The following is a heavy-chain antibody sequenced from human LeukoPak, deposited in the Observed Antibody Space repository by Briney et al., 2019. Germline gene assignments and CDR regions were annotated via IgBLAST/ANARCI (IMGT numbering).Heavy chain of an antibody. Sequence: PGGSLRLSCAASGFTFSSYSMNWVRQAPGKGLEWVSYISSSSSTIYYADSVKGRFTISRDNAKNSLFLQMNSLRVEDTAVFYCARVYGGGSYYTDYWGQGALVTVSS. D-gene: IGHD1-26*01. CDR2: ISSSSSTI. V-gene: IGHV3-48*04. J-gene: IGHJ4*02. CDR3: ARVYGGGSYYTDY. CDR1: GFTFSSYS.